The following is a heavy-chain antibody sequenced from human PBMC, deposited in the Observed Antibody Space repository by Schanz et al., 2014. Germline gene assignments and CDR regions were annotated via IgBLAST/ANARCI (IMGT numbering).Heavy chain of an antibody. Sequence: QVQLVQSGAEVKKPGSSVKVSCKASGGTFNSYAVSWVRQAPGQGLEWVGWINTNTANPTYAQGFTGRFVYTLDASVTTAYLEISSLKAEDTAVYYCARGYSGYSHFDYWGQGALVTVSS. J-gene: IGHJ4*02. V-gene: IGHV7-4-1*02. CDR3: ARGYSGYSHFDY. CDR2: INTNTANP. CDR1: GGTFNSYA. D-gene: IGHD5-12*01.